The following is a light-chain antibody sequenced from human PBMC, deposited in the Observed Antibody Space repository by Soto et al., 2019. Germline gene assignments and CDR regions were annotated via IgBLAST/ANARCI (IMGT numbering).Light chain of an antibody. V-gene: IGLV1-51*01. CDR3: ATWDTSLSAHVV. CDR1: SSNIGSHY. J-gene: IGLJ2*01. Sequence: QSVLTQPPSVSAAPGQTVTISCSGSSSNIGSHYVSWYQQLPGTAPKLLIYDDNKRPSGIPDRFSGSKSGTSATLGITGHHTGDEADYYCATWDTSLSAHVVFGGGTQLTVL. CDR2: DDN.